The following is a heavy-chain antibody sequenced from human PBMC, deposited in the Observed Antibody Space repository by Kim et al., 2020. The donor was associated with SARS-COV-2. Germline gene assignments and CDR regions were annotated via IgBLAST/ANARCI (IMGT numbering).Heavy chain of an antibody. Sequence: STSYAQKFQGRVTMTRDTSTSTVYMELSSLRSEDTAVYYCARSSSVGFDYWGQGTLVTVSS. D-gene: IGHD3-10*01. J-gene: IGHJ4*02. V-gene: IGHV1-46*01. CDR3: ARSSSVGFDY. CDR2: ST.